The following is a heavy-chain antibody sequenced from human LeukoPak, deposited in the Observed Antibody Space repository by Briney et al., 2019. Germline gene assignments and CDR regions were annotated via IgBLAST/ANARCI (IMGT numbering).Heavy chain of an antibody. CDR2: IYSGGST. V-gene: IGHV3-53*01. CDR3: AREIGLLPDNWFDP. Sequence: GGSLRLSCAASGFTVSSNYMSWVRQAPGKGLEWVSVIYSGGSTYYADSVKGRFTISRDNSKNTLYLQMNSLRAEDTAVYYCAREIGLLPDNWFDPWGQGTLVTVSS. CDR1: GFTVSSNY. D-gene: IGHD2/OR15-2a*01. J-gene: IGHJ5*02.